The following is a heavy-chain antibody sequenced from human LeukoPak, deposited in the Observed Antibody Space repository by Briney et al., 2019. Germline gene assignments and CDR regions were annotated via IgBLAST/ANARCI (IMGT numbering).Heavy chain of an antibody. CDR2: ISAYNGNT. CDR3: ARALADGYKELGY. D-gene: IGHD5-24*01. Sequence: ASVKVSCKASGYTFTTYGITWVRQAPGQGLEWMGWISAYNGNTNYAQKLQGRVTMTTDTSTSTAYMELRSLRSDGTAVYYCARALADGYKELGYWGQGTLVTVSS. J-gene: IGHJ4*02. V-gene: IGHV1-18*01. CDR1: GYTFTTYG.